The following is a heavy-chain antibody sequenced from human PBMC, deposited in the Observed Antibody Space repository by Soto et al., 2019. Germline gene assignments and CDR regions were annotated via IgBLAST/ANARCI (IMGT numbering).Heavy chain of an antibody. CDR3: ARVRNFYGSGSHYYYGMDV. Sequence: QVQLVQSGAEVKKPGSSVKVSCKASGGTFSTYAITWVRQAPGQGLEWMGGIIPILGTPNYAQNFQGRVTITADESATTACMELSSLRFEDTAVYYCARVRNFYGSGSHYYYGMDVWGQGTTVTVSS. D-gene: IGHD3-10*01. CDR1: GGTFSTYA. CDR2: IIPILGTP. J-gene: IGHJ6*02. V-gene: IGHV1-69*12.